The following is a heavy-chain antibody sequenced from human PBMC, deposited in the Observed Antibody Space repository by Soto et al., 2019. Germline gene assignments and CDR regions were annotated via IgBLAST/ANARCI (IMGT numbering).Heavy chain of an antibody. Sequence: GESLKISCKGSGYSFTSYWIGWVRQMPGKGLEWMGIIYPGDSHTRYSPSFQGQVTISADKSISTAYLQWSSLKASDTAMYYCAREGCSSTSCSYYYYYGMDIWGQGTTVTVSS. D-gene: IGHD2-2*01. V-gene: IGHV5-51*01. J-gene: IGHJ6*02. CDR2: IYPGDSHT. CDR1: GYSFTSYW. CDR3: AREGCSSTSCSYYYYYGMDI.